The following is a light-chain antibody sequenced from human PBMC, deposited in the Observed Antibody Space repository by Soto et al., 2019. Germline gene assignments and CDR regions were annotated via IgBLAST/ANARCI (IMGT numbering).Light chain of an antibody. CDR1: QDISRW. CDR2: DAS. V-gene: IGKV1-5*01. J-gene: IGKJ2*01. CDR3: QQYNRYYT. Sequence: DIQMTQSPATLSASVGDRVSITCRASQDISRWLAWYQQKPGKAPKVLIWDASSLQRGVPSRFTGSGSGTEFTLTINGLQNDDFATSYCQQYNRYYTFGQGTKVDI.